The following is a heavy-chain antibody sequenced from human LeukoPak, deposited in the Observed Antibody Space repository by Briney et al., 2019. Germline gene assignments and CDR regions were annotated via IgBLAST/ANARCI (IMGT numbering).Heavy chain of an antibody. Sequence: GGSLRLSCAASGFTFSTYYMTWVRQAPGKGLEWVAYIKPDGNEKYCVDSVKGRFTISRDNAKNSLYLQMSSLRTDDTAVYYCARGTYYYLYWGQGTLVTVSS. J-gene: IGHJ4*02. CDR1: GFTFSTYY. CDR3: ARGTYYYLY. CDR2: IKPDGNEK. V-gene: IGHV3-7*05.